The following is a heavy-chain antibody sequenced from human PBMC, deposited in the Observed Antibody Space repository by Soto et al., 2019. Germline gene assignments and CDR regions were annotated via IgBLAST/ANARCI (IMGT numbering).Heavy chain of an antibody. CDR2: ISSSGRKI. D-gene: IGHD1-1*01. Sequence: EVLLVQSGGGLARPGGSLRLSCGASGFTFSASSMNWVRQAPGKGLEWVSSISSSGRKIYYADSVKGRFTISRDNAKNSLYLHMNGLTPADTAVYYCARDLTLESTTDYFDIWCQGSLVTFSS. CDR1: GFTFSASS. V-gene: IGHV3-21*02. CDR3: ARDLTLESTTDYFDI. J-gene: IGHJ4*02.